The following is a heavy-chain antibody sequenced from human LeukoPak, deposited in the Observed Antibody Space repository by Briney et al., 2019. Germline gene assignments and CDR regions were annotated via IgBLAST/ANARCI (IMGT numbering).Heavy chain of an antibody. D-gene: IGHD5-24*01. CDR2: IYTSGST. CDR3: ARRWMATIDAFDI. V-gene: IGHV4-61*02. CDR1: GGSISSGSYY. J-gene: IGHJ3*02. Sequence: SETLSLTCTVSGGSISSGSYYWSWIRQPAWKGLEWIGRIYTSGSTNYNPSLKSRVTISVDTSKNQFSLKLSSVTAADTAVYYCARRWMATIDAFDIWGQGTMVTVSS.